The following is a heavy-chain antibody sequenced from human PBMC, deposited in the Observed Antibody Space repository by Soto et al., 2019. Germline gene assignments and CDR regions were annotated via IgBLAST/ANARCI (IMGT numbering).Heavy chain of an antibody. J-gene: IGHJ4*02. Sequence: GGSLILSCATSGFTFSSYSMNWVRQAPGKGLEWVSSISSSSSYIYYADSVKGRFTISRDNAKNSLYLQMNSLRAEDTAVYYCARPRTYDYIWGSYLAFDYWGQGTLVTVSS. CDR2: ISSSSSYI. D-gene: IGHD3-16*02. V-gene: IGHV3-21*01. CDR1: GFTFSSYS. CDR3: ARPRTYDYIWGSYLAFDY.